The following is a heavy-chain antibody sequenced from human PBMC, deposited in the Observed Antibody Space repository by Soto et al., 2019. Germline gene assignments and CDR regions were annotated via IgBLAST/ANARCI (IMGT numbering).Heavy chain of an antibody. CDR1: GDSVSSNSAA. V-gene: IGHV6-1*01. CDR3: AREGIYYYGSGSHMFGY. Sequence: SQTLSLTCAISGDSVSSNSAACNWIRQSPSRGLEWLGRTYYRSKWYNDYAVSVKSRITINPDTSKNQFSLQLNSVTPEDTAVYYCAREGIYYYGSGSHMFGYWGQGTLVTVSS. D-gene: IGHD3-10*01. CDR2: TYYRSKWYN. J-gene: IGHJ4*02.